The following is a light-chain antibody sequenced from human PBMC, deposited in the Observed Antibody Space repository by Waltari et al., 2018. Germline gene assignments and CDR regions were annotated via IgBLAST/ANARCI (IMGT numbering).Light chain of an antibody. Sequence: ELVLTQSPATLSLSPGESATLPCGASQTVRTFLAWYQQNPGQAPRLLIFDASSRATGIAAKFIGSGSGKDFTLTVSNLEPEDFAVYYCQQRSNWPYTFGQGTRVDIK. CDR2: DAS. V-gene: IGKV3-11*01. J-gene: IGKJ2*01. CDR1: QTVRTF. CDR3: QQRSNWPYT.